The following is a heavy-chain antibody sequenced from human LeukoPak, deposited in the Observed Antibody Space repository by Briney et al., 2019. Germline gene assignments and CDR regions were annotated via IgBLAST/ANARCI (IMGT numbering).Heavy chain of an antibody. CDR1: GFTFSSYW. V-gene: IGHV3-74*01. J-gene: IGHJ4*02. CDR2: INSDGSTT. CDR3: ARYISGAGDY. Sequence: GGSLRLSCAASGFTFSSYWMYWVRQAPGKGLVRVSRINSDGSTTSYADSVKGRFTISRDNAKNTLYLQMNSLRAEDTAVYYCARYISGAGDYWGQGTLVTVSS. D-gene: IGHD6-13*01.